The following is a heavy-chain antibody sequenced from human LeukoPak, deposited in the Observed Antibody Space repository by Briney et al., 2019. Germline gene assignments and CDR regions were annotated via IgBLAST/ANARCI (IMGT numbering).Heavy chain of an antibody. CDR3: ARARDGHINNWFDP. J-gene: IGHJ5*02. Sequence: PSETLSLTCTVSGGPINSYYWSWLRQPPEKGLEWIGYIYYRGSTKYNPSLKSRVTISVETSKKQFSLKMSSVTAADTAVYYCARARDGHINNWFDPWGQGTLVTVSS. CDR2: IYYRGST. CDR1: GGPINSYY. V-gene: IGHV4-59*01. D-gene: IGHD5-24*01.